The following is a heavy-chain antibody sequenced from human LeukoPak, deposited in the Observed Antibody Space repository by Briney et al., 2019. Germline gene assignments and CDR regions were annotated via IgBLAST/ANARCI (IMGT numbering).Heavy chain of an antibody. J-gene: IGHJ4*02. CDR2: MNPNNGDS. CDR1: GYTFTNYH. D-gene: IGHD6-25*01. CDR3: ARTTSFTASGYDY. Sequence: ASVTVSCKASGYTFTNYHINWVRQATGQWLEWMGWMNPNNGDSGYAQKFQGRVTITRDTSISTSYMELRSLRSDDTAVYFCARTTSFTASGYDYWGQGTLVTVSS. V-gene: IGHV1-8*03.